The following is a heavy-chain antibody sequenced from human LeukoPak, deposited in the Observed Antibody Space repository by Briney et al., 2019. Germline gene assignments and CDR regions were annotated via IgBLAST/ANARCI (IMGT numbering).Heavy chain of an antibody. CDR3: ARALYCSSTSCRSGMDV. V-gene: IGHV1-2*04. Sequence: ASVKVSCKASGYTFTGYYMHWVRQAPGQGLEWMGWNNPNSGGTNYAQKFQGWVTMTRDTSISTAYMELSRLRSDDTAVYYCARALYCSSTSCRSGMDVWGQGTTVTVSS. CDR1: GYTFTGYY. CDR2: NNPNSGGT. D-gene: IGHD2-2*01. J-gene: IGHJ6*02.